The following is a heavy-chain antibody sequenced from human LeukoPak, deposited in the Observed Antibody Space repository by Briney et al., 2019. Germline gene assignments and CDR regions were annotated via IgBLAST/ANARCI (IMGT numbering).Heavy chain of an antibody. J-gene: IGHJ2*01. Sequence: PSETLSLTCAVSGYSISSGYYWGWIRQPPGKGLEWIGSIYHSGSTYYNPSLKSRVSISVDTSKNQFSLKLSSVTAADTAVYYCARRISAAGAINWYFDLWGRGTLVTVPS. D-gene: IGHD6-13*01. CDR3: ARRISAAGAINWYFDL. V-gene: IGHV4-38-2*01. CDR2: IYHSGST. CDR1: GYSISSGYY.